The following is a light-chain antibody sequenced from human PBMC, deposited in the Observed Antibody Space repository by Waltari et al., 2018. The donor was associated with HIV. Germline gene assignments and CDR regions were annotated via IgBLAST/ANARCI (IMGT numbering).Light chain of an antibody. V-gene: IGLV2-14*03. Sequence: QSALTPPVSVSGAPGQSITISCPGTSSDVGGYTLVSWYQQHPGKAPKLMIYAVSNRPSGVSNRSSGSKSGSTASLTISGLQAEDEADYYCSSYTSSRSYVFGTGTRVTV. CDR1: SSDVGGYTL. CDR3: SSYTSSRSYV. J-gene: IGLJ1*01. CDR2: AVS.